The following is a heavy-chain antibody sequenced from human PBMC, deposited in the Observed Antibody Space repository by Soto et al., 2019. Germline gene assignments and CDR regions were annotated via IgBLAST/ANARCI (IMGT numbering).Heavy chain of an antibody. CDR1: GFTFSSYA. J-gene: IGHJ4*02. CDR2: ISYDGSCK. CDR3: AREDS. Sequence: QVQLVESGGGVVQPGRSLRLSCAASGFTFSSYAMYWVRQAPGKGLEWVAVISYDGSCKYYADSVKGRFTISRDNSKNTLYLQMNSLRAEDTALYYCAREDSWGQGILVTVS. V-gene: IGHV3-30-3*01.